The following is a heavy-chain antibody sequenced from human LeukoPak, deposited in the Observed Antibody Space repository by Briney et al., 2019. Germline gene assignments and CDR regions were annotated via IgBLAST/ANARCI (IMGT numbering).Heavy chain of an antibody. D-gene: IGHD2-15*01. CDR1: GFTFSSYG. CDR3: AKTSPLGYCASGTCLRYFQH. J-gene: IGHJ1*01. CDR2: IWYDGSQK. Sequence: GGSLRLSCAASGFTFSSYGMHWVRQAPGKGLEWVAVIWYDGSQKYYADSVKGRFTISRDNSKNTLYLQMDSLRAEDTAIYYCAKTSPLGYCASGTCLRYFQHWGQGTLVTVSS. V-gene: IGHV3-33*06.